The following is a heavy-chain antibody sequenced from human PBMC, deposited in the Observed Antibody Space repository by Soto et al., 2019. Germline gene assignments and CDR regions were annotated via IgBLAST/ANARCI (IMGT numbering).Heavy chain of an antibody. CDR3: ARDLGGYNSIAAY. Sequence: ASVKVSCKACGYSFTSHGITWVRHAPGQGLEWMGWISAYNGNTNYTQKLQGRLTMTTDTSTSTAYMELRSLRSDDTAVYYCARDLGGYNSIAAYWGQGALVTVSS. V-gene: IGHV1-18*01. J-gene: IGHJ4*02. D-gene: IGHD5-12*01. CDR1: GYSFTSHG. CDR2: ISAYNGNT.